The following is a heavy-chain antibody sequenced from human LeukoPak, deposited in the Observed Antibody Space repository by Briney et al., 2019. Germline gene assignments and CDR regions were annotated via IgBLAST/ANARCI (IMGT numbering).Heavy chain of an antibody. CDR1: GGSISSFY. J-gene: IGHJ4*02. D-gene: IGHD5-24*01. CDR2: INHSGST. CDR3: ARVRMALDY. Sequence: SETLSLTCTVSGGSISSFYWSWIRQPPGKGLEWIGEINHSGSTNYNPSLKSRVTISVDTSKNQFSLKLSSVTAADTAVYYCARVRMALDYWGQGTLVTVSS. V-gene: IGHV4-34*01.